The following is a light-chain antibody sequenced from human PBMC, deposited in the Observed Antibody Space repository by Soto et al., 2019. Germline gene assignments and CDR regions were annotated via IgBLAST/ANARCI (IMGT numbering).Light chain of an antibody. CDR1: SSDVGGHDY. CDR2: DVR. J-gene: IGLJ1*01. V-gene: IGLV2-14*01. Sequence: QSVLTQPASVSGSPGQSITISCTGSSSDVGGHDYVSWYQQHPGKAPKLMIYDVRTRPSGVSGRFSGSKSANTASLTISGLQAEDEADYYCASYTSSSTYVFGTGTQAHRP. CDR3: ASYTSSSTYV.